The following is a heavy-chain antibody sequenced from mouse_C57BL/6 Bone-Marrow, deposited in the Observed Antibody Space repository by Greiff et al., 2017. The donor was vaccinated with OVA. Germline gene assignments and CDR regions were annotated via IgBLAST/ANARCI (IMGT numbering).Heavy chain of an antibody. V-gene: IGHV1-81*01. CDR1: GYTFTSYG. CDR3: ARGPLITTVVADYAMDY. CDR2: IYPRSGNT. J-gene: IGHJ4*01. D-gene: IGHD1-1*01. Sequence: VKLQESGAELARPGASVKLSCKASGYTFTSYGISWVKQRTGQGLEWIGEIYPRSGNTYYNEKFKGKATLTADKSSSTAYMELRSLTSEDSAVYFCARGPLITTVVADYAMDYWGQGTSVTVSS.